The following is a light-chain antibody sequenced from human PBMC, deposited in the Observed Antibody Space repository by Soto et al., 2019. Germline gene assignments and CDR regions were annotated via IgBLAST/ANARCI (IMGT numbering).Light chain of an antibody. V-gene: IGLV1-40*01. Sequence: QSVLTQPPSVSGAPGQRVTLSCTGNTSNLGAGYDVHWYQQLPGAAPKLVIYGNSNRPSGVPDRFSGSKSGTSASLAINGLQAEDEAHYYCQSYDNSLSGSWVFGGGTKVTVL. CDR1: TSNLGAGYD. CDR2: GNS. CDR3: QSYDNSLSGSWV. J-gene: IGLJ3*02.